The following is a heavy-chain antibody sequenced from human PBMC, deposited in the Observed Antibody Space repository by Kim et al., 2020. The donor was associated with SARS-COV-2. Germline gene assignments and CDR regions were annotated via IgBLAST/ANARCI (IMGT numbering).Heavy chain of an antibody. V-gene: IGHV4-39*01. D-gene: IGHD4-17*01. J-gene: IGHJ4*02. CDR3: AVPYVYGDPNPHDY. Sequence: SETLSLTCTVSGGSISSSSYYWGWIRQPPGKGLEWIGSIYYSGSTYYNPSLKSRVTISVDTSKNQFSLKLSSVTAADTAVYYCAVPYVYGDPNPHDYWGQGTLVTVSS. CDR1: GGSISSSSYY. CDR2: IYYSGST.